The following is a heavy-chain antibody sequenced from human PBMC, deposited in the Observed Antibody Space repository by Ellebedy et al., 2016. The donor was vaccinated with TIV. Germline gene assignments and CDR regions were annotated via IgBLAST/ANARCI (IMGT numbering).Heavy chain of an antibody. CDR3: AREIGAGPLVFQY. J-gene: IGHJ1*01. Sequence: AASVKVSCKASGYSFTSYGISWVRQAPGQGLEWMGWIKAYNGNTNIAQKFQGRVTMTTDTSTSTAYMEVRRLRSDDAAVYYCAREIGAGPLVFQYWGQGTLVIVSS. CDR1: GYSFTSYG. V-gene: IGHV1-18*04. CDR2: IKAYNGNT. D-gene: IGHD6-19*01.